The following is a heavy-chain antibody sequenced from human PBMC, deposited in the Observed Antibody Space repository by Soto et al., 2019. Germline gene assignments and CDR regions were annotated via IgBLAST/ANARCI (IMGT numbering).Heavy chain of an antibody. Sequence: QVHLLMQSGAEVKKPGSSVKVSCKASGGNPSNSAISWVRQAPGQGLEWMGGIIPVFGIISYAQNFQGRVTITADESTSTAYMELSSLRVEDTAVYFCAGGSIVVAGRSAYYGMDVWGQGTAVTVSS. CDR2: IIPVFGII. CDR3: AGGSIVVAGRSAYYGMDV. D-gene: IGHD6-19*01. CDR1: GGNPSNSA. V-gene: IGHV1-69*01. J-gene: IGHJ6*02.